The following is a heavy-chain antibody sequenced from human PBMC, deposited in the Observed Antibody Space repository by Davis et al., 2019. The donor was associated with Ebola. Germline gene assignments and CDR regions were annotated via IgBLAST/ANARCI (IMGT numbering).Heavy chain of an antibody. CDR1: GASISSHY. D-gene: IGHD4-17*01. CDR2: IFYSGSTIIYNGAT. CDR3: ARIHDHGDRPFDY. V-gene: IGHV4-59*11. Sequence: PSETLSLTCTVSGASISSHYWNWIRQPPGKGLEWIGYIFYSGSTIIYNGATNYNPSLKSRVTISADTAKNQLSLKLSSVTAADTAIYYCARIHDHGDRPFDYWGQGALVIVSS. J-gene: IGHJ4*02.